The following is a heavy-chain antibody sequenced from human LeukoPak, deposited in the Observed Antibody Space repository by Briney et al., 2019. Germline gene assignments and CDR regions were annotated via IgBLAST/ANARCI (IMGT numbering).Heavy chain of an antibody. CDR1: GFTFSSYG. Sequence: GGSLRLSCAASGFTFSSYGMHWVRQAPGKGLEWVAVISYDGSNKYYADSVKGRFTISRDNSKNTLYLQMNSLRAEDTAVYYCARDLADIVVVPAASKDYYGMDVWGQGTTVTVSS. CDR2: ISYDGSNK. CDR3: ARDLADIVVVPAASKDYYGMDV. J-gene: IGHJ6*02. D-gene: IGHD2-2*01. V-gene: IGHV3-30*03.